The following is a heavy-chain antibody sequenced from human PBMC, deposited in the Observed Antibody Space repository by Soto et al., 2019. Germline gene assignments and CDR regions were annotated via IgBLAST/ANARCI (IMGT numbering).Heavy chain of an antibody. V-gene: IGHV1-18*01. CDR2: ISAHNGNT. CDR3: ARDLAAGMIDY. CDR1: GYTFTSYG. J-gene: IGHJ4*02. D-gene: IGHD6-13*01. Sequence: QVQLVQSGAEVKKPGASVKVSCKASGYTFTSYGISWVRQAPGQGLEWMGWISAHNGNTKYAQKVQGRVTMPTDTSTSTSYMELRSLRPDDTAVDYCARDLAAGMIDYWGQGTLVTAS.